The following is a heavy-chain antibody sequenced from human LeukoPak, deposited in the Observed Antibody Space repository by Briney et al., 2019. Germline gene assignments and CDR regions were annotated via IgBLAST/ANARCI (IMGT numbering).Heavy chain of an antibody. CDR3: ARGHHYYGSSAYYY. CDR2: INSDGSTT. J-gene: IGHJ4*02. Sequence: TGGSLRLSCAASGFTFISYWMHWVRQAPGKGLVWVSRINSDGSTTSYAASVKGRFTISRDTAKNTLYLQMNSLRAEDTAVYYCARGHHYYGSSAYYYWGQGTLVTVSS. V-gene: IGHV3-74*01. D-gene: IGHD3-22*01. CDR1: GFTFISYW.